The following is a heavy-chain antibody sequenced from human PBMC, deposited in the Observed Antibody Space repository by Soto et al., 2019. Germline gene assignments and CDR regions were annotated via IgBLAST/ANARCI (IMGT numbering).Heavy chain of an antibody. Sequence: PSETLSLTCIFSGGSINSGDYYWSWIRQPPGKGLEWIGYIYYSGSTYYSPSLKSRVSISADTSKNQFSLKLSSVTAADTAVYYCARAKGLVTVTTSWFDPWGQGTLVTVSS. V-gene: IGHV4-30-4*01. CDR2: IYYSGST. D-gene: IGHD4-17*01. J-gene: IGHJ5*02. CDR3: ARAKGLVTVTTSWFDP. CDR1: GGSINSGDYY.